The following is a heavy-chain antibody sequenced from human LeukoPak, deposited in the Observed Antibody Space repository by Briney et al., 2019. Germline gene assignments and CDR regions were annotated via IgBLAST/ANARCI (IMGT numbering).Heavy chain of an antibody. CDR2: ISSSGSTI. CDR3: ARQSSGWYLDAFDI. D-gene: IGHD6-19*01. CDR1: GFTFSSYE. V-gene: IGHV3-48*03. J-gene: IGHJ3*02. Sequence: GGSLRLSCAASGFTFSSYEMNWVRQAPGKGLEWVSYISSSGSTIYYADSVKGRFTISRDNAKSSLYLLMNSLRAEDTAVYYCARQSSGWYLDAFDIWGQGTMVTVSS.